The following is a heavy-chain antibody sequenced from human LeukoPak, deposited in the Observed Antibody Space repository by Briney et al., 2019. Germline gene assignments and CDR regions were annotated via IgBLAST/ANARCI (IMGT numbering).Heavy chain of an antibody. CDR2: INPNSGGT. V-gene: IGHV1-2*02. Sequence: ASVKVSCKASGYTFTGYYMHWVRQAPGQGLEWMGWINPNSGGTNYAQKFQGRVTMTRDTSISTAYMELSRLRSDDTAVYYCARGLSGSYRDDAFDIWGQGTMVTVSS. D-gene: IGHD3-10*01. CDR3: ARGLSGSYRDDAFDI. J-gene: IGHJ3*02. CDR1: GYTFTGYY.